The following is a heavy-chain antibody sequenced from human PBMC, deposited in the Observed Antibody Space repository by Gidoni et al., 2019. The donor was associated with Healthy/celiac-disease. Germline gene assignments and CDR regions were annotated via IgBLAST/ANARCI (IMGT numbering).Heavy chain of an antibody. V-gene: IGHV4-59*01. J-gene: IGHJ5*02. CDR2: IYYSGST. CDR1: GGSISSYY. D-gene: IGHD3-16*01. CDR3: ARTFGSRGWFDP. Sequence: QVQLQESGPGLVKPSETLSLTCTVSGGSISSYYCSWIRQPPGKGLEWIGYIYYSGSTNYNPSLKSRVTISVDTSKNQFSLKLSSVTAADTAVYYCARTFGSRGWFDPWGQGTLVTVSS.